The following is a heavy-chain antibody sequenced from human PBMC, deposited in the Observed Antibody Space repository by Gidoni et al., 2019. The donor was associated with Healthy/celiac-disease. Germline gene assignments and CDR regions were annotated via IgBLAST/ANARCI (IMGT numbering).Heavy chain of an antibody. Sequence: QLPLQESGPGLVQPSEALSLTCSVSGGPFIGHFYFWSWVRQPPGKGLEWIGTVYTGGSTSYNPSLKSRVTVSRDSSKRQFSLTRTSVTAADTAVYFCARRSRAAAVITKKGWFDAWGQGALVTVSS. V-gene: IGHV4-39*01. D-gene: IGHD1-1*01. CDR1: GGPFIGHFYF. CDR3: ARRSRAAAVITKKGWFDA. J-gene: IGHJ5*02. CDR2: VYTGGST.